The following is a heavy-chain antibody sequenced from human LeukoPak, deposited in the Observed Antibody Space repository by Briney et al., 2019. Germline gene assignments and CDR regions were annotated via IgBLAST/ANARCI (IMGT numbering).Heavy chain of an antibody. V-gene: IGHV3-23*01. Sequence: PGGSLRLSCAASGFTLSSYGMSWVRQAPGKGLEWVSAISGSGGSTYYADSVKGRFTISRDNSKNTLYLQMNSLRAEDTAVYYCASGSGSPTDYWGQGTLVTVSS. J-gene: IGHJ4*02. CDR1: GFTLSSYG. CDR3: ASGSGSPTDY. D-gene: IGHD1-26*01. CDR2: ISGSGGST.